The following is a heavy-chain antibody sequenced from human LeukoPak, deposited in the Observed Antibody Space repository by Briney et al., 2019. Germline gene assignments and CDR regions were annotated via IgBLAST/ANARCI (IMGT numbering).Heavy chain of an antibody. CDR3: AGARYARFDY. D-gene: IGHD2-2*01. CDR1: GGTFSGYY. CDR2: INHSGST. Sequence: SETLTLTCAASGGTFSGYYLSWIRQPPGKGLEWIGGINHSGSTNYNPSLKSRVTISVDTSKNQFSLKLSSVGAADTAVYYCAGARYARFDYWGQGTLVTVSS. J-gene: IGHJ4*02. V-gene: IGHV4-34*08.